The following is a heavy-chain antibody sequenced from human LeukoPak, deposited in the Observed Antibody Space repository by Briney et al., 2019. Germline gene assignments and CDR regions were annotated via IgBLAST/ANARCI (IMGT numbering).Heavy chain of an antibody. CDR2: ISCSGGST. J-gene: IGHJ4*02. Sequence: GGSLRLSCAASGFTFSSYAMSWVRQAPGKGLEWVSAISCSGGSTYYADSVKGRFTVSRDNSKNTLYLQMNSLRAEDTAVYYCAKDSSSWYPTPYDYWGQGTLVTVSS. CDR1: GFTFSSYA. CDR3: AKDSSSWYPTPYDY. D-gene: IGHD6-13*01. V-gene: IGHV3-23*01.